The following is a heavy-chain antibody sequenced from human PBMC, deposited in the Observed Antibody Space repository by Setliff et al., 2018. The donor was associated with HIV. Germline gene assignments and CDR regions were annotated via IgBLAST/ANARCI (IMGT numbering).Heavy chain of an antibody. CDR3: APWRGIFETSGYYRY. V-gene: IGHV3-30*01. D-gene: IGHD3-3*01. J-gene: IGHJ4*02. Sequence: LSLSCAASGFIFSSYAMHWVRQAPGKGLEWVAVISYDGRNEYYADSVRGRFTVSRNNSKNTLHLQMNSLRPEDTAVYYCAPWRGIFETSGYYRYWGQGTLVTVSS. CDR1: GFIFSSYA. CDR2: ISYDGRNE.